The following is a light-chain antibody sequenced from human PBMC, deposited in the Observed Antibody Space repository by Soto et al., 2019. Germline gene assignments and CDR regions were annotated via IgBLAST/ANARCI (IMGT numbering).Light chain of an antibody. CDR2: GTS. CDR3: QQYGSWT. CDR1: QTISSNY. V-gene: IGKV3-20*01. J-gene: IGKJ1*01. Sequence: EIVLTQSPGTLSVSPGERATLSCRASQTISSNYLAWYQQKPGQAPSLLIYGTSSRATGIPDRFSGSGSGTDFTLTISSLDPEDSAISYCQQYGSWTFGQGTKVEIK.